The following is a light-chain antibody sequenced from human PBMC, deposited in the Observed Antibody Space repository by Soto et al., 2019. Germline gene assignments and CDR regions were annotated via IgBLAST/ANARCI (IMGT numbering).Light chain of an antibody. CDR3: QQYNTFSS. J-gene: IGKJ1*01. Sequence: DKQMTHSPSTLSASVGDRVTITFRASQTISKYLAWYQQKPGKAPKLLIYTTSDLKSEVPSRFSGSGFGTEFTLTITSLQPEDFATYYCQQYNTFSSFGQGTKVDIK. CDR1: QTISKY. V-gene: IGKV1-5*03. CDR2: TTS.